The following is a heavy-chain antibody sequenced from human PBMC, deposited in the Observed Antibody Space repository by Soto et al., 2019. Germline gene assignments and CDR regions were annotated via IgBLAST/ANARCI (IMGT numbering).Heavy chain of an antibody. CDR2: INPNSGGT. J-gene: IGHJ6*02. V-gene: IGHV1-2*02. D-gene: IGHD1-26*01. Sequence: ASVKVSCKASGYTFTGYYMHWVRQAPGQGLEWMGWINPNSGGTNYAQKFQGRVTMTRDTSISTAYMELSRLRSDDTAVYYCARDRLGMGATPLYYYYGMDVWGQGTTVTVSS. CDR3: ARDRLGMGATPLYYYYGMDV. CDR1: GYTFTGYY.